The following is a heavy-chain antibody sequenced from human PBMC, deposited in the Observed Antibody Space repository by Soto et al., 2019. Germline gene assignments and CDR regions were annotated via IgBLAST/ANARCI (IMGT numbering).Heavy chain of an antibody. Sequence: GESLKISCAASGFTFSSYAMSWVRQAPGKGLEWVSAISGSGGSTYYADSVKGRFTISRDNSKNTLYLQMNSLRAEDTAVYYCAKDTPISAYYYDSSGYYSSRDIWAFDIWGQGTMVTVSS. V-gene: IGHV3-23*01. J-gene: IGHJ3*02. CDR1: GFTFSSYA. CDR2: ISGSGGST. D-gene: IGHD3-22*01. CDR3: AKDTPISAYYYDSSGYYSSRDIWAFDI.